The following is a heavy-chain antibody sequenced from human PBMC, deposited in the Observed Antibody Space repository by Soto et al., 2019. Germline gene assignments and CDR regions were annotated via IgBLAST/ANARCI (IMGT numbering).Heavy chain of an antibody. CDR2: MNPNTGNT. CDR3: ARVGPRAFDI. J-gene: IGHJ3*02. CDR1: GYTFGSHD. V-gene: IGHV1-8*01. Sequence: QAQLVQSGAEVRRPGASVKVSCKASGYTFGSHDINWVRQAPGQGLEWMGWMNPNTGNTGYAQNLQGRVTMTRTASISTAYMELSGLKSEDTAVYYCARVGPRAFDIWGQGTMVIVSS.